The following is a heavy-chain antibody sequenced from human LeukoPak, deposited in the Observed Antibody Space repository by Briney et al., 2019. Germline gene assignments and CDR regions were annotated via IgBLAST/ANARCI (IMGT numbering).Heavy chain of an antibody. CDR3: ARHYSAVLGWFDP. Sequence: PETLSLTCTVSGGSISSSSYYWGWIRQPPGKGLEWIGSIYYSGSTYYNPSLKSRVTISVDTSKNQFSLKLSSVTAADTAVYYCARHYSAVLGWFDPWGQGTLVTVSS. D-gene: IGHD6-13*01. J-gene: IGHJ5*02. V-gene: IGHV4-39*01. CDR2: IYYSGST. CDR1: GGSISSSSYY.